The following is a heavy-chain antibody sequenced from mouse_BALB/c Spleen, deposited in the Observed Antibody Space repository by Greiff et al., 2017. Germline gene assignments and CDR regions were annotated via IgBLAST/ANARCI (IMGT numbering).Heavy chain of an antibody. D-gene: IGHD1-2*01. Sequence: DVMLVESGGDLVKPGGSLKLSCAASGFTFSSYGMSWVRQTPDKRLEWVATISSGGSYTYYPDSVKGRFTISRDNAKNTLYLQMSSLKSEDTAMYYCARPQFITTAPWFAYWGQGTLVTVSA. CDR3: ARPQFITTAPWFAY. V-gene: IGHV5-6*02. CDR2: ISSGGSYT. J-gene: IGHJ3*01. CDR1: GFTFSSYG.